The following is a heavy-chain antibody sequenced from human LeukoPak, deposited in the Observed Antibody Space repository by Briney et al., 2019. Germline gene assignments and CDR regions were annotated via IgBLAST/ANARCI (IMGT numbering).Heavy chain of an antibody. CDR2: INPNSGGT. D-gene: IGHD2-2*01. CDR1: GYTFTGYY. V-gene: IGHV1-2*02. Sequence: ASVKVSCKASGYTFTGYYMHWVRQAPGQGLEWMGWINPNSGGTNHAQKFQGRVTMTRDTSISTAYMELSRLRSDDTAVYYCARVRYQLLSYDAFDIWGQGTMVTVSS. CDR3: ARVRYQLLSYDAFDI. J-gene: IGHJ3*02.